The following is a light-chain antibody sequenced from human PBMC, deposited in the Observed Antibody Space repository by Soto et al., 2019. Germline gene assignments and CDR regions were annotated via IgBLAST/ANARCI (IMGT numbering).Light chain of an antibody. CDR1: SSNIGINY. CDR3: GTWDTSLSRV. Sequence: QSVLTQPPSVSAAPGQKVTISCSGSSSNIGINYVSWYQQLPGTAPKLLIYENNKRPSGIPDRLSGSKSGTSATLGITGLQAGHEADYYCGTWDTSLSRVFGTGTKVTVL. J-gene: IGLJ1*01. CDR2: ENN. V-gene: IGLV1-51*02.